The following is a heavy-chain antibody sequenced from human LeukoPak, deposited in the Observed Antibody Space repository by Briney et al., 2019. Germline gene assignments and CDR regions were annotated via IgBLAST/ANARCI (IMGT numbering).Heavy chain of an antibody. CDR2: IWYDGSNK. D-gene: IGHD3-10*02. Sequence: PGGSLGLSCAASGFTFSKYGMHWVRQAPGKGLEWVAVIWYDGSNKYYADSVKGRFTISRDNSKNTLHLQMNSLRAEDTAVYSCASDIFGELFPHDAFDIWGQGTMVTVSS. CDR1: GFTFSKYG. V-gene: IGHV3-33*01. J-gene: IGHJ3*02. CDR3: ASDIFGELFPHDAFDI.